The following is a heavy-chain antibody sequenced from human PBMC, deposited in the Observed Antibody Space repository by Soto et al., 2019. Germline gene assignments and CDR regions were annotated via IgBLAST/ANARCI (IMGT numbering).Heavy chain of an antibody. CDR1: GDRFTSYG. V-gene: IGHV5-51*01. Sequence: PGESMKNCCKGAGDRFTSYGSAWVRQMPGKGLEWMGIIYPGDSDARYSPSFQGQVTISVDKSISTAYLQWSSLKASDTAIYYCARQLGHDYINNWFDPWGQGTLVTVSS. J-gene: IGHJ5*02. D-gene: IGHD4-4*01. CDR3: ARQLGHDYINNWFDP. CDR2: IYPGDSDA.